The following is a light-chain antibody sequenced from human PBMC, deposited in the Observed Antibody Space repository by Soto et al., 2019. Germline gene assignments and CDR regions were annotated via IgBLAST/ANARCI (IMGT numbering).Light chain of an antibody. CDR2: EVS. CDR3: SSYTSSSTPLYV. Sequence: QSVLTQPASVSGSPGQSITISCTGTSSDVGGYNYVSWYQQHPGKAPKLMIYEVSNRPSGVSNRFSGSKSSNTASLTISGLQAEGEADYYCSSYTSSSTPLYVFGTGTKVTVL. CDR1: SSDVGGYNY. J-gene: IGLJ1*01. V-gene: IGLV2-14*01.